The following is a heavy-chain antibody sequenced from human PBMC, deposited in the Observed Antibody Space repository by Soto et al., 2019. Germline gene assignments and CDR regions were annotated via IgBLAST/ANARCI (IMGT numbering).Heavy chain of an antibody. CDR1: GGSISSGGYY. V-gene: IGHV4-31*03. D-gene: IGHD6-19*01. J-gene: IGHJ6*02. CDR2: IYYSGST. Sequence: SETLSLTCTVSGGSISSGGYYWSWIRQHPGKGLEWIGYIYYSGSTYYNPSLKSRVTISVDTSKSQFPLKLSSVTAADTAVYYCARDFTDSSGPTLGMGVWGQGTTVTVS. CDR3: ARDFTDSSGPTLGMGV.